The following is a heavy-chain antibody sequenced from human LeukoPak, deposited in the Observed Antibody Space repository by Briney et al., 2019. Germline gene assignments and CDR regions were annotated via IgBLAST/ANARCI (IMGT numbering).Heavy chain of an antibody. CDR2: ISAYNGNT. V-gene: IGHV1-18*01. D-gene: IGHD3-3*01. Sequence: ASVKVSCKASGYTFTSYGISWVRQAPGQGLEWMGWISAYNGNTNYAQKLQGRVTMTTDTSTSTAYMELRSLRSDDTAVYYCARNIPYYDFWSGPLYYYYMDVWGKGTTVTVSS. CDR3: ARNIPYYDFWSGPLYYYYMDV. CDR1: GYTFTSYG. J-gene: IGHJ6*03.